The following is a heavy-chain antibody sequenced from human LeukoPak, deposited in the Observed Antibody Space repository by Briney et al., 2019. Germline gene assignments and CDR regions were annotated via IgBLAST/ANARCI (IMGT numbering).Heavy chain of an antibody. CDR2: INPNSGGT. CDR1: GYTFTGYY. CDR3: ASLSRRGSSSWPNDY. V-gene: IGHV1-2*02. Sequence: GASVKVSCKASGYTFTGYYMHWVRQAPGQGLEWMGWINPNSGGTNYAQKFQGRVTMTRDTSISTAYMELSRLRSDDTAVYYCASLSRRGSSSWPNDYWGQGTLVTVSS. D-gene: IGHD6-13*01. J-gene: IGHJ4*02.